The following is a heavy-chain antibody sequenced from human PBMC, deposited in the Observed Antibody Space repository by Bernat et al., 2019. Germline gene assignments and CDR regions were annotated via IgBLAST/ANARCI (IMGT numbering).Heavy chain of an antibody. Sequence: EVQLVESGGGVVRPGGSLRLSCAASGFTFDDYDMSWVRQAPGKGLEWVSGINWNGGSTGYADSVKGRFTISRDNAKNSLYLQMNSLRAEDTALYYCARVSSDYVWGSYRYTLDDYYYYGMDVWGQGTTVTVSS. CDR2: INWNGGST. CDR1: GFTFDDYD. V-gene: IGHV3-20*04. J-gene: IGHJ6*02. CDR3: ARVSSDYVWGSYRYTLDDYYYYGMDV. D-gene: IGHD3-16*02.